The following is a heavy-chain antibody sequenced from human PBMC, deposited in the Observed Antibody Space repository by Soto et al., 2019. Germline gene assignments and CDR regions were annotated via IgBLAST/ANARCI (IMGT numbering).Heavy chain of an antibody. CDR3: ARDRLEEAWKEMSTIKGYYYYGMDV. V-gene: IGHV3-11*06. CDR1: GFTFSDYY. CDR2: ISSSSSYT. J-gene: IGHJ6*02. D-gene: IGHD1-1*01. Sequence: KPGGSLRLSCAASGFTFSDYYMSWIRQAPGKGLEWVSYISSSSSYTNYADSVKGRFTISRDNAKNSLYLQMNSLRAEDTAVYYCARDRLEEAWKEMSTIKGYYYYGMDVWGQGTTVTVSS.